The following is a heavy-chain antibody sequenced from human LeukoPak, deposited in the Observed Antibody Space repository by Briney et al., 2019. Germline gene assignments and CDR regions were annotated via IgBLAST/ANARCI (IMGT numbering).Heavy chain of an antibody. CDR3: ARDFRGSGYSYGTGFDY. V-gene: IGHV3-66*01. CDR1: GFTVSSNY. J-gene: IGHJ4*02. CDR2: IYSGGST. Sequence: PGGSLSLSCSASGFTVSSNYMSWVRQAPGKGLEWVSVIYSGGSTYYADSVKGRFTISRDNSKNTLYLQMNSPRAEDTAVYYCARDFRGSGYSYGTGFDYWGQGTLVTVSS. D-gene: IGHD5-18*01.